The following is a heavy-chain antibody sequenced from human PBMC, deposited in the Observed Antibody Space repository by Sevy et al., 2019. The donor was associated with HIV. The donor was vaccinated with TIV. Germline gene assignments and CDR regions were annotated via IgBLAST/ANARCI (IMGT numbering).Heavy chain of an antibody. J-gene: IGHJ5*02. Sequence: GGSLRLSCAASGFTFSSYSMNWVRQAPGKGLEWVSSISSSSSYIYYADSVKGRFTISRDNAKNSLYLQMNSLRAEDTAVYYCSRGEPGPPYSSSPFDPWGQGTLVTVSS. D-gene: IGHD2-2*01. CDR3: SRGEPGPPYSSSPFDP. V-gene: IGHV3-21*01. CDR2: ISSSSSYI. CDR1: GFTFSSYS.